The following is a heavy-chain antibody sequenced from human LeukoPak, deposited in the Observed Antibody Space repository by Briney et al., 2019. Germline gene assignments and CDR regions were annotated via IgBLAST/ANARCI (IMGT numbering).Heavy chain of an antibody. D-gene: IGHD6-19*01. V-gene: IGHV4-59*01. CDR1: GGSISSYY. Sequence: KPSETLSLTCTISGGSISSYYWSWIRQPPGKGLEWIGYIYYSGSTNYNPSLKSRVTISVDTSKNQFSLKLSSVTAADTAAYYCARGVAGTGIDYWGQGTLVTVSS. CDR3: ARGVAGTGIDY. CDR2: IYYSGST. J-gene: IGHJ4*02.